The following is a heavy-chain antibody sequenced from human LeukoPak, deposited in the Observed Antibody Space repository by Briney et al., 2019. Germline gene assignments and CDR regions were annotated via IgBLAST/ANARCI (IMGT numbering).Heavy chain of an antibody. V-gene: IGHV1-18*01. CDR1: GYTFTING. J-gene: IGHJ4*02. Sequence: ASVKVSCKASGYTFTINGISWARQAPGQGLEWLGWVSANRGNTIYAERFQGRVSMARNTSTGTAYMDLTSLRYDDTAVYYCARDRWYAFDLWGQGTLLTVSS. D-gene: IGHD6-13*01. CDR3: ARDRWYAFDL. CDR2: VSANRGNT.